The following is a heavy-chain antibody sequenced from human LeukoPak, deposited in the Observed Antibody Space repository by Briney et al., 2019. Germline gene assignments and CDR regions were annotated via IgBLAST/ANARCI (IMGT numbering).Heavy chain of an antibody. V-gene: IGHV3-9*03. CDR3: AKGYCSSTSCHGDY. CDR1: GFTFDDYA. Sequence: QAGGSLRLSCAASGFTFDDYAMHWVRQAPGKGLEWVSGISWNSGSIGYADSVKGRFTISRDNAKNSLYLQMHSLRAEDMALYYCAKGYCSSTSCHGDYWGQGTLVTVSS. D-gene: IGHD2-2*01. CDR2: ISWNSGSI. J-gene: IGHJ4*02.